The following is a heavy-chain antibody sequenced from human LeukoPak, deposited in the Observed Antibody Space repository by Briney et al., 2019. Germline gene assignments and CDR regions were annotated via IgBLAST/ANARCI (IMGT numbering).Heavy chain of an antibody. J-gene: IGHJ4*02. CDR2: IYYSGST. Sequence: SQTLSLTCTVSGGSISRGGYYWSWIRQHPGKGLEWIGYIYYSGSTYYNPSLKSRVTISLDTSKNQFSLKLSSVTAADTAVYYCATSYGDYGLYFDYWGQGTLVTVSS. CDR3: ATSYGDYGLYFDY. CDR1: GGSISRGGYY. V-gene: IGHV4-31*03. D-gene: IGHD4-17*01.